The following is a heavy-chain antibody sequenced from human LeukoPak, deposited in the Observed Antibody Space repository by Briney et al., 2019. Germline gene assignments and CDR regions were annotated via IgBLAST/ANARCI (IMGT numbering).Heavy chain of an antibody. CDR3: ATVKYYYDSSGYNFDY. Sequence: GASVKVSCKVSGYTLTELSMHWVRQAPGKGLEWMGGFDPEDGETIYAQKFQGRVTMTEDTSTDTAYMELSSLRSEDTAVYYCATVKYYYDSSGYNFDYWGQGTLVTVSS. CDR1: GYTLTELS. J-gene: IGHJ4*02. D-gene: IGHD3-22*01. V-gene: IGHV1-24*01. CDR2: FDPEDGET.